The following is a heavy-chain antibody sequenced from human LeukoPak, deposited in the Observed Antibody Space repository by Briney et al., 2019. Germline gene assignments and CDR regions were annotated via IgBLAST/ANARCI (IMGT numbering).Heavy chain of an antibody. J-gene: IGHJ4*02. Sequence: SETLSLTCAVYGGSFSGYYWSWIRQPPGKGLEWIGEINHSGSTNYNPSLTSRGTISVDTSKNQFSLKLSSVTAADTAVYYCARGRGVYSSGWSYYFDYWGQGTLVTVSS. D-gene: IGHD6-19*01. CDR1: GGSFSGYY. V-gene: IGHV4-34*01. CDR2: INHSGST. CDR3: ARGRGVYSSGWSYYFDY.